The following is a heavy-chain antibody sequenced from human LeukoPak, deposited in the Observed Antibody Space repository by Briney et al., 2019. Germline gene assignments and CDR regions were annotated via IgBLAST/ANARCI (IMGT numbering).Heavy chain of an antibody. CDR1: GFTFNTFA. CDR3: GRVKEASAFDI. V-gene: IGHV3-21*01. CDR2: ISSSSSYM. D-gene: IGHD5-12*01. J-gene: IGHJ3*02. Sequence: PGGSLRLSCAASGFTFNTFAMNWVRQAPGKGLEWVSSISSSSSYMYYADSVKGRFTISRDNAKNSLYLQMNSLRAEDTAVYYCGRVKEASAFDIWGQGTMVTVSS.